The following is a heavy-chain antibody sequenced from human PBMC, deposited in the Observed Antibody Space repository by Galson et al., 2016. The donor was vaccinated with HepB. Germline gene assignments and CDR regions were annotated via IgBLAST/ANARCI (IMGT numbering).Heavy chain of an antibody. Sequence: SLRLSCAASGFTFSAYSLHWVRQAPGKGLEWVSYISGSSGTIYYKDSVKGRCTISRDNAKNTLFLQMIGLRAEDTAVYYCARGRDYGDNFFDSWGQGTQVTVSS. CDR2: ISGSSGTI. CDR1: GFTFSAYS. D-gene: IGHD4-17*01. CDR3: ARGRDYGDNFFDS. J-gene: IGHJ4*02. V-gene: IGHV3-48*04.